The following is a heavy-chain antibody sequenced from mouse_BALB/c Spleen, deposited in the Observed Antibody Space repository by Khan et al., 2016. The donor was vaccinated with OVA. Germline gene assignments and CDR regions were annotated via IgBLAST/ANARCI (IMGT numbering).Heavy chain of an antibody. D-gene: IGHD3-2*02. J-gene: IGHJ2*01. Sequence: QVQLQQSGAELVRPGASVKLSCKTSGYIFTSYWIHWVKQRSGQGLEWIARIYPGTDNSYYNEKFKDKATLTADKSSSTAYMQLSSLKSEDSDVYFCAREEALFLFDHWGQGTTLTVSS. CDR1: GYIFTSYW. CDR2: IYPGTDNS. CDR3: AREEALFLFDH. V-gene: IGHV1S132*01.